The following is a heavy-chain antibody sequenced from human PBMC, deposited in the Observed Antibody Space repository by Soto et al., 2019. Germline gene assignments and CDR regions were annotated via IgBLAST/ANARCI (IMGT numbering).Heavy chain of an antibody. Sequence: QVQLQESGPGLVKPSETLSLTCTVSGGSIRSHYWSWIRQPPGKGLEWIAYISYSGSTNYNPSLKSRVTISVDTSKNQFSLNLSSVTAADTAVYHCARVSWGTGYDWGQIILVSVSS. D-gene: IGHD2-2*01. V-gene: IGHV4-59*11. CDR2: ISYSGST. J-gene: IGHJ4*02. CDR1: GGSIRSHY. CDR3: ARVSWGTGYD.